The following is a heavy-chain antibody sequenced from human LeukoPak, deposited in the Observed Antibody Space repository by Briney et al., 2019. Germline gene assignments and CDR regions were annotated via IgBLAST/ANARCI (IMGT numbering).Heavy chain of an antibody. Sequence: GGSLRLSCVASGFTFTTHWMSWVRQAPGKGLEWVANIHQDGSDKYYVDSVKGRFTISRDNAKNSLYLQMNSLRAEDTAVYFCARYGGSHLDYWGQGTLVTVSS. V-gene: IGHV3-7*01. CDR1: GFTFTTHW. CDR2: IHQDGSDK. J-gene: IGHJ4*02. CDR3: ARYGGSHLDY. D-gene: IGHD1-26*01.